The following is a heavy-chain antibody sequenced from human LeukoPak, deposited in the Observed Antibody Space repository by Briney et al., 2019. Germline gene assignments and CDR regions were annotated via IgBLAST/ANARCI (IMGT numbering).Heavy chain of an antibody. CDR1: GYTFTSYY. J-gene: IGHJ4*02. V-gene: IGHV1-46*01. Sequence: ASVKVSCKASGYTFTSYYMHWVRQAPGQGLEWMGIINPSGGSTSYAQKFQGRVTMTRDTSTSTVYMELSSLRSEDTAVYYCARGSNSGYYSEEFDYWGQGTLVTVSS. D-gene: IGHD3-22*01. CDR2: INPSGGST. CDR3: ARGSNSGYYSEEFDY.